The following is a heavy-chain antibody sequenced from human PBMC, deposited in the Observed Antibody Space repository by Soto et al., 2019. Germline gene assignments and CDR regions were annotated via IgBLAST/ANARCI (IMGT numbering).Heavy chain of an antibody. V-gene: IGHV4-4*07. Sequence: SETLSLTCSVSGVSITSYYWSWIRQSAGGGLEWMGRINTDGLSTYSPSFKSRLTMSLDTSKNQVSLKLISVTAADTAVYFCGRGRGYSNAWGSYYSGMDVWGQGTTVTVSS. D-gene: IGHD6-19*01. J-gene: IGHJ6*02. CDR2: INTDGLS. CDR1: GVSITSYY. CDR3: GRGRGYSNAWGSYYSGMDV.